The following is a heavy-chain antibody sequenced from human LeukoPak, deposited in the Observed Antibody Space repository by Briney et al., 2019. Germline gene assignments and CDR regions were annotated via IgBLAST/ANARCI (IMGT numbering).Heavy chain of an antibody. Sequence: PGGSLRLSCAASGFTFNSYWMSWVRQAPGKGLEWVANIHQGGSEKYYVDSVKGRFTISRDNAYNSLSLQMSSLRAEDTAVYYCAIEGYGHNHNWGLGTLVTVSS. CDR1: GFTFNSYW. V-gene: IGHV3-7*01. J-gene: IGHJ4*02. CDR3: AIEGYGHNHN. CDR2: IHQGGSEK. D-gene: IGHD5-24*01.